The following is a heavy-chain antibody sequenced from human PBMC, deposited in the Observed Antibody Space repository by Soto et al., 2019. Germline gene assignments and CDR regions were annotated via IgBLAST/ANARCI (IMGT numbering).Heavy chain of an antibody. V-gene: IGHV3-66*01. CDR3: ARNYYGSGSYAPWFDP. CDR1: GFNVSSSY. Sequence: PGGSLRLSCAASGFNVSSSYMTWVRHVPGKGLEWVSFIYVNGNTYSAASVKGRFSISRDSSKNTVYLQMDRLRAEDTAVYYCARNYYGSGSYAPWFDPWGQGTLVTVSS. CDR2: IYVNGNT. D-gene: IGHD3-10*01. J-gene: IGHJ5*02.